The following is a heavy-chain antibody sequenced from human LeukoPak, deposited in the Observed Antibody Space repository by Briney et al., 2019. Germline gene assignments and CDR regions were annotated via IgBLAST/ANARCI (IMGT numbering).Heavy chain of an antibody. D-gene: IGHD6-19*01. CDR3: ARVGQWLVRVNWFDP. Sequence: SVKVSCKASGGTFSSYAISWVRQAPGQGLEWMEGIIPVFGTANYAQKFQGRVTMTRDTSTSTVYMELSSLRSEDTAVYYCARVGQWLVRVNWFDPWGQGTLVTVSS. CDR1: GGTFSSYA. J-gene: IGHJ5*02. CDR2: IIPVFGTA. V-gene: IGHV1-69*05.